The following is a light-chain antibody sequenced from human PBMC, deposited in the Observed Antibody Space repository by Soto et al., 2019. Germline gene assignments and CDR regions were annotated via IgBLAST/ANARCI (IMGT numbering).Light chain of an antibody. Sequence: QSALTQPRSVSGSPGQSVTISCTGTNSDVGHYNYVSWYQQHPGKAPKLIMFDVDKRPSGVPDRFSGSKSGNTASLTISGLQAEDEADYYCCSYAGSSWIFGGGTKVTVL. J-gene: IGLJ2*01. V-gene: IGLV2-11*01. CDR1: NSDVGHYNY. CDR3: CSYAGSSWI. CDR2: DVD.